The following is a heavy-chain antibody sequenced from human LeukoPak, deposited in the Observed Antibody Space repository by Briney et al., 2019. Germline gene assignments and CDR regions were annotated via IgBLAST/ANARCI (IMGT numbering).Heavy chain of an antibody. V-gene: IGHV3-33*01. CDR1: GLTFRNYG. J-gene: IGHJ4*02. CDR2: IWHDGSKT. CDR3: ARESYSSSPGDFDY. D-gene: IGHD6-6*01. Sequence: PGGSLRLSCGASGLTFRNYGMHCVRRAPGKGLEWVAGIWHDGSKTYYADSVEGRFTVSRDDYKNTLDLQMNSLTAEETAVYYCARESYSSSPGDFDYWGQGALVTVSS.